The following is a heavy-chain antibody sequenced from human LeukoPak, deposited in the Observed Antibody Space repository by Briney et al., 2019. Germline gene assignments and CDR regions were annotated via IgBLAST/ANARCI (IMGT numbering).Heavy chain of an antibody. Sequence: GGSLRLSCAASGFTFSSYAMSWVRQAPGKGLEWVSAISGSGGSTYYADSVKGRFTISRDNAKNSLYLQMNSLRAEDTAVYYCAREYGDWEGTFDYWGQGTLVTVSS. CDR3: AREYGDWEGTFDY. D-gene: IGHD4-17*01. CDR2: ISGSGGST. V-gene: IGHV3-23*01. J-gene: IGHJ4*02. CDR1: GFTFSSYA.